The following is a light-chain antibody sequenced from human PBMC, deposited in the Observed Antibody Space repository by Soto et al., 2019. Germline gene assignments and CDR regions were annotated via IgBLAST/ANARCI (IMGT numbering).Light chain of an antibody. CDR2: GAS. Sequence: SPATLSVSPGERATLSCRASQSVSNNLAWYQQKPGQAPRLLIYGASTRATAIPARFSGSGSGTEFTLTISSLQSEDFAVYFCQQYDNWPYTFGQGTRLEIK. CDR3: QQYDNWPYT. J-gene: IGKJ5*01. V-gene: IGKV3-15*01. CDR1: QSVSNN.